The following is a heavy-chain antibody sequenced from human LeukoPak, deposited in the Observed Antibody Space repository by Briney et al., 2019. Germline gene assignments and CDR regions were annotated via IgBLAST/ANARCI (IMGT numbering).Heavy chain of an antibody. CDR2: INPNSGGT. Sequence: ASVKVSCKASGYTFSGYYIFWVRRAPGQGLEWMGWINPNSGGTNYAPEFQGRLTMTRDTSIPTAYMELSTLRSDDTAVYYCALIGDHAWFDPWGQGTLVTVSS. CDR1: GYTFSGYY. D-gene: IGHD3-10*01. V-gene: IGHV1-2*02. J-gene: IGHJ5*02. CDR3: ALIGDHAWFDP.